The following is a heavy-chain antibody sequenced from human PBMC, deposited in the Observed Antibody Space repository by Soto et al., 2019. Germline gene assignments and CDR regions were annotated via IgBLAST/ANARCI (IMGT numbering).Heavy chain of an antibody. CDR3: ARGGAVAGLDAFDI. V-gene: IGHV3-64*01. D-gene: IGHD6-19*01. J-gene: IGHJ3*02. Sequence: GGSLRLSCAASGFTFSSYAMHWVRQAPGKGLEYVSAISSNGGSTYYANSVKGRFTISRDNSKNTLYPQMGSLRAEDMAVYYCARGGAVAGLDAFDIWGQGTMVTVSS. CDR1: GFTFSSYA. CDR2: ISSNGGST.